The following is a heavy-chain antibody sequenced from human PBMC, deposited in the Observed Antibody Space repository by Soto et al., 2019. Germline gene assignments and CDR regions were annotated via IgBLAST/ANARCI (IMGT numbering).Heavy chain of an antibody. V-gene: IGHV3-30-3*01. CDR1: GFTFSSYA. J-gene: IGHJ5*02. Sequence: PGGSLRLSCAASGFTFSSYAMHWVRQAPGKGLEWVAVISYDGSNKYYADSVKGRFTISRDNSKNTLYLQMNSLRAEDTAVYYCAREADIPERWFDPWGQGTLVTVSS. CDR2: ISYDGSNK. D-gene: IGHD2-2*02. CDR3: AREADIPERWFDP.